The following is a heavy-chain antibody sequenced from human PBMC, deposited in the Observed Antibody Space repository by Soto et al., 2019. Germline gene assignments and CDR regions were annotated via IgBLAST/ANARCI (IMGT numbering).Heavy chain of an antibody. Sequence: EVQLVESGGGLVQRGGSLRLSCADSGFILRNYWMSCVRQAPGMGLQWVASIKEDGSEKYYVDPVKGRFTISRENAQNSLYLQMNSLRAEDTAVYYCARYRSLDPWGQGILVTVSS. J-gene: IGHJ5*02. CDR1: GFILRNYW. CDR2: IKEDGSEK. V-gene: IGHV3-7*03. CDR3: ARYRSLDP. D-gene: IGHD3-16*02.